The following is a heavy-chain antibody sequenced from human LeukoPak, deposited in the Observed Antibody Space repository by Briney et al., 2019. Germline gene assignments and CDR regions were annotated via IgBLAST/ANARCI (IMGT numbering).Heavy chain of an antibody. Sequence: GGSLRLSCAASGFTFSNAWMTWVRQAPGKGLEWVGRIKSKTDGGTTEDAAPVKGRYTISRDDSNNTLYLQMNSLQTEDTAVYYCATGTRMDVWGKGTTVTVSS. CDR3: ATGTRMDV. D-gene: IGHD1-1*01. CDR2: IKSKTDGGTT. CDR1: GFTFSNAW. V-gene: IGHV3-15*01. J-gene: IGHJ6*04.